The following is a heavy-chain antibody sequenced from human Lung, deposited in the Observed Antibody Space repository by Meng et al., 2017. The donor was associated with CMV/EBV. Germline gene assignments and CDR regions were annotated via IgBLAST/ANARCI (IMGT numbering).Heavy chain of an antibody. CDR1: GGSISSISYS. Sequence: SETXSLXXTVPGGSISSISYSWSWIRQPPGRGLEWIGTIYYSGSTYYTPSLKSRVTISLDTSKNQFSMKLTSVTPADTAGDYCAREGTMVRGVYYYYYGMDVWGQGXTVTVSS. CDR3: AREGTMVRGVYYYYYGMDV. J-gene: IGHJ6*02. D-gene: IGHD3-10*01. CDR2: IYYSGST. V-gene: IGHV4-39*07.